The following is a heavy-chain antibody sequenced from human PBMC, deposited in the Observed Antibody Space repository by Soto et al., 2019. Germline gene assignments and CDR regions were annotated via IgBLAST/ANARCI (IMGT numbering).Heavy chain of an antibody. CDR1: GFTFSSYA. Sequence: GGSLRLSCAASGFTFSSYAMSWVRQAPGKGLEWVSAISGSGGSTYYADSVKGRFTISRDNSKNTRYLQMNSLRAEDTAVYYCAKDPDREQWPYYFDYWGQGALVTVSS. CDR2: ISGSGGST. CDR3: AKDPDREQWPYYFDY. J-gene: IGHJ4*02. D-gene: IGHD6-19*01. V-gene: IGHV3-23*01.